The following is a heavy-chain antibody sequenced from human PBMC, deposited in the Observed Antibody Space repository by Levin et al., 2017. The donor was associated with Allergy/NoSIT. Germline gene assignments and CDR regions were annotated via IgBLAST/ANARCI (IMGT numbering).Heavy chain of an antibody. Sequence: GGSLRLSCAASGFTFDDYAMHWVRQAPGKGLEWVSGISWNSGSIGYADSVKGRFTISRDNAKNSLYLQMNSLRTEDTALYYCARDNIGLPDAFDICGQVTMVIVSS. D-gene: IGHD3-10*01. CDR1: GFTFDDYA. CDR3: ARDNIGLPDAFDI. CDR2: ISWNSGSI. J-gene: IGHJ3*02. V-gene: IGHV3-9*01.